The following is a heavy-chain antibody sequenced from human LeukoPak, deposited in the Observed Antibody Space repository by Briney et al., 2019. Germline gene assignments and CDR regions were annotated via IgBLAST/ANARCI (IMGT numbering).Heavy chain of an antibody. CDR3: ATAFMTTVIGFGY. J-gene: IGHJ4*02. Sequence: AASVKVSCKASGYTFTSYDINCVRQATGQGLEWMGWMNPNSGNADYAQKFQGRVTMTRNTSISTAYMELSRLRSEDTAVYYCATAFMTTVIGFGYWGQGTLVTVSS. V-gene: IGHV1-8*01. D-gene: IGHD4-11*01. CDR2: MNPNSGNA. CDR1: GYTFTSYD.